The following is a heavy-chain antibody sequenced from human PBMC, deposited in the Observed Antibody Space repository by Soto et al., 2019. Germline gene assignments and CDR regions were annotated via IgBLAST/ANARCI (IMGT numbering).Heavy chain of an antibody. CDR2: ISYTGSA. CDR1: GGSFNYSY. Sequence: SETLSLTGTLSGGSFNYSYWTWIRQPPGKGLEWIGYISYTGSANYNASLKRRITISVDPSKNQFSLKLSSVTAADTALYYCARVNYGDYYYGMDVWGQGTTVTVSS. CDR3: ARVNYGDYYYGMDV. D-gene: IGHD4-17*01. V-gene: IGHV4-59*01. J-gene: IGHJ6*02.